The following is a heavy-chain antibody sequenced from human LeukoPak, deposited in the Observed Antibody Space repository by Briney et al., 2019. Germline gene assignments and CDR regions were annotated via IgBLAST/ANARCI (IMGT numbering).Heavy chain of an antibody. D-gene: IGHD6-19*01. J-gene: IGHJ4*02. CDR2: ITSSSSYT. Sequence: KPGGSLRLSCAASGFTFSDYYMGWIRQAPGKGLEWVSYITSSSSYTNYAASVKGRFTISRDNAKSSLYLQMNSLRAEDTAVYYCARLVSSGWSFFDYWGQGTLVTVSS. CDR3: ARLVSSGWSFFDY. V-gene: IGHV3-11*03. CDR1: GFTFSDYY.